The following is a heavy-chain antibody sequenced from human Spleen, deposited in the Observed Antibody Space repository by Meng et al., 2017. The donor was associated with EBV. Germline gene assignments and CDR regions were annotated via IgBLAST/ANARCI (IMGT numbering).Heavy chain of an antibody. CDR1: GGSISSTNW. Sequence: QVQLQESSPGLVKPSXXXXXTXXVSGGSISSTNWWSWVRQPPGKGLEWIGQIYHRGNTNYKPSLKSRVTISLDKSKNQFSLNLTSVTAADTAVYFCARERVKSSVTRGPFDWGRGTLVTVYS. J-gene: IGHJ4*02. D-gene: IGHD3-10*01. V-gene: IGHV4-4*02. CDR2: IYHRGNT. CDR3: ARERVKSSVTRGPFD.